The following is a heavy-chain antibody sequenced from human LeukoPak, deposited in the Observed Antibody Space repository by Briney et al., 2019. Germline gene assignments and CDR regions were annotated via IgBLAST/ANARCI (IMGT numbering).Heavy chain of an antibody. Sequence: GESLQISCKGSGYSFTSYWIGWVRQMPGKGLEWMGIIYPGDSDTRYSPSFQGQVTISADKSISTAYLQWSSLKASDTAMYYCASADSSSWSRFDYWGQGTLVTVSS. V-gene: IGHV5-51*01. J-gene: IGHJ4*02. D-gene: IGHD6-13*01. CDR2: IYPGDSDT. CDR3: ASADSSSWSRFDY. CDR1: GYSFTSYW.